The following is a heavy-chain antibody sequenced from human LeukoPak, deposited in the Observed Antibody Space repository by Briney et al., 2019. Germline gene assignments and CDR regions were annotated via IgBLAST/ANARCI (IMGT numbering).Heavy chain of an antibody. V-gene: IGHV1-2*06. CDR1: GYTFAAYF. D-gene: IGHD6-13*01. Sequence: ASVKVSCKASGYTFAAYFIHWVRQPPGQGLEWMGRINPNGGDTNYAQKFQGRVTMTGDTSISTAYMELSSLRSDDTAMYYCARVGFTSSWSNFDYWGQGTLVTVSS. J-gene: IGHJ4*02. CDR3: ARVGFTSSWSNFDY. CDR2: INPNGGDT.